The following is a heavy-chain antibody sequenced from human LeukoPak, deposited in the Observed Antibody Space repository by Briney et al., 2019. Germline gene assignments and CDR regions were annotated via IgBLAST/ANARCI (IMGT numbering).Heavy chain of an antibody. CDR1: GFTFSSHA. Sequence: GGSLRLSCAASGFTFSSHAMHWVRQAPGKGLEWVAVISYDGSNKYYADSVKGRFTISRDNSKNTLYLQMNSLRAEDTAVYYCARDPSAMVLYFDYWGQGTLVTVSS. CDR2: ISYDGSNK. J-gene: IGHJ4*02. V-gene: IGHV3-30-3*01. D-gene: IGHD5-18*01. CDR3: ARDPSAMVLYFDY.